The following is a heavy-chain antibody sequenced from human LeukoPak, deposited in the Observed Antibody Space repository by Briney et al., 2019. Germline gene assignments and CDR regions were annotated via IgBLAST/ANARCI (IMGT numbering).Heavy chain of an antibody. Sequence: PSETLSLTCTVSGGSISSGSYYWSWIRQPAGKGLEWIGRIYTSGSTNYNPSLKSRVTISVDTSKNQFSLKLSSVTAADTAVYYCARHRHAGGGIDYWGQGTLVTVSS. CDR2: IYTSGST. D-gene: IGHD3-16*01. CDR1: GGSISSGSYY. J-gene: IGHJ4*02. CDR3: ARHRHAGGGIDY. V-gene: IGHV4-61*02.